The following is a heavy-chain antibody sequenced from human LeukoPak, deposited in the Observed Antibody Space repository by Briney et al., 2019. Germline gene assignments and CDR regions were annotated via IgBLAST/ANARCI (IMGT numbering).Heavy chain of an antibody. CDR1: GFTFSSYA. D-gene: IGHD1-26*01. CDR3: AKPRGLGIVGAHFDY. CDR2: ISAGDST. V-gene: IGHV3-23*01. Sequence: GGSLRLSCAASGFTFSSYAMSWVRQAPGKGLEWVSTISAGDSTYYPDSVKGRFIISRDNSKNTLYLQMNSLRAEDTALYCCAKPRGLGIVGAHFDYWGQGTLVTVSS. J-gene: IGHJ4*02.